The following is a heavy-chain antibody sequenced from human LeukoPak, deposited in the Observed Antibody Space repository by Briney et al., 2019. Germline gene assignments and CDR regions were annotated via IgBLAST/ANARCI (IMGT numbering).Heavy chain of an antibody. Sequence: PGRSQRLSCAASGFTFSSYGMHWVRQAPGKGLEWVAVISYDGSNKYYADSVKGRFTISRDNSKNTLYLQVNSLRAEDTAVYYCAKDFTYYYDSSGYPGAFDIWGQGTMVTVSS. D-gene: IGHD3-22*01. V-gene: IGHV3-30*18. CDR3: AKDFTYYYDSSGYPGAFDI. CDR1: GFTFSSYG. J-gene: IGHJ3*02. CDR2: ISYDGSNK.